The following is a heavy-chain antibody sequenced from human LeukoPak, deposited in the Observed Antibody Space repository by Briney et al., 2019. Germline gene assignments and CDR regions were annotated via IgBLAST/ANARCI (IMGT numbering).Heavy chain of an antibody. CDR1: GYTFSVYY. CDR2: INPNTCGT. CDR3: ARPLRVTMIRGAAFRASSDFAT. V-gene: IGHV1-2*02. D-gene: IGHD3-10*01. Sequence: ASVKVSCKASGYTFSVYYIHWLRQAPGQGLEWMGWINPNTCGTKYAQRFQDRVTMTRDTSISTAYMEVSRLRYDYTAVYYCARPLRVTMIRGAAFRASSDFATWGQGTLVTVSS. J-gene: IGHJ5*02.